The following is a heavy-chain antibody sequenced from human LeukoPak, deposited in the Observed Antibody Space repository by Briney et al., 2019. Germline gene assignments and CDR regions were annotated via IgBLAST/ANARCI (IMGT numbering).Heavy chain of an antibody. D-gene: IGHD5-18*01. CDR3: ARGKTAYYYGMDV. CDR2: INHSGST. J-gene: IGHJ6*02. Sequence: SSETLSLTCAVYGGSFSGYYWSWLRQPPGKGLEWIGEINHSGSTNYNPSLKSRVTISVDTSKNQFSLKLSSVTAADTAVYYCARGKTAYYYGMDVWGQGTTVTVSS. CDR1: GGSFSGYY. V-gene: IGHV4-34*01.